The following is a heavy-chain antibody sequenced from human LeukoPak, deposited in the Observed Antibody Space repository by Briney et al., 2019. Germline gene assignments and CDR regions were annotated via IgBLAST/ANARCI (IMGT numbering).Heavy chain of an antibody. V-gene: IGHV4-59*01. Sequence: SETLSLTCTVSGGSISSYYWSWVRQPPGKGLEWIGFVYYTGSTNYSPSLKSRVTISVDTSKNQFSLKLSSVTAADTAVYYCARMYSSSPMFFDYWGQGTLVTVSS. CDR3: ARMYSSSPMFFDY. CDR1: GGSISSYY. CDR2: VYYTGST. J-gene: IGHJ4*02. D-gene: IGHD6-6*01.